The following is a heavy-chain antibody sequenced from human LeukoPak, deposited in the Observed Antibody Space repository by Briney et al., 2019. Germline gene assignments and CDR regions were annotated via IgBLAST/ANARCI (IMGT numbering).Heavy chain of an antibody. Sequence: PGGSLRLSCAASGFTFSRYWMHWVRQAPGKGLVWVSRINSDGSRRSYADSVKGRFTISRDNAKNTLYLPLNRMTADDTDVSYCTRGGGYSRPIGVDYWGQGTLVTVSS. CDR3: TRGGGYSRPIGVDY. J-gene: IGHJ4*02. D-gene: IGHD3-10*01. V-gene: IGHV3-74*01. CDR1: GFTFSRYW. CDR2: INSDGSRR.